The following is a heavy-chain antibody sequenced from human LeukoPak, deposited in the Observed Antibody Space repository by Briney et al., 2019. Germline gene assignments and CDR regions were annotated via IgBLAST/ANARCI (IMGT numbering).Heavy chain of an antibody. CDR3: AKATPRTMIVVVTSIDY. J-gene: IGHJ4*02. CDR2: ISGSGGST. CDR1: GFTFSSYA. D-gene: IGHD3-22*01. V-gene: IGHV3-23*01. Sequence: GGSQRLSCAASGFTFSSYAMSWVRQAPGKGLEWVSSISGSGGSTYYADSVKGRFTISRDNSKNTLYLQMNSLRAEDTAVYYCAKATPRTMIVVVTSIDYWGQGTLVTVSS.